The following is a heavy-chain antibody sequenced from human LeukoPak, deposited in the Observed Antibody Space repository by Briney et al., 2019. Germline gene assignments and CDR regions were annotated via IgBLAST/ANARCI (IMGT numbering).Heavy chain of an antibody. V-gene: IGHV4-59*01. J-gene: IGHJ2*01. D-gene: IGHD3-22*01. CDR1: GGSISSYF. CDR2: IYYSGST. CDR3: ARGVRSSGFRHFDL. Sequence: PSETLSLTCTVSGGSISSYFWNWIRQPPGKGLEWIAYIYYSGSTNYNPSLKSRVTISVDTSKNQFFLNLTSVTAADTAVYYCARGVRSSGFRHFDLWGRGTLVTVSS.